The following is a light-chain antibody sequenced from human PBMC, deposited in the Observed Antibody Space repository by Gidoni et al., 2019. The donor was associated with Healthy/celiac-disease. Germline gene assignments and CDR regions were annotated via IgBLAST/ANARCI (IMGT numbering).Light chain of an antibody. Sequence: DIQFTQSPSFLSASVGDRVTIPCRASQGISSYLAWYQQKPGKAPKLLIYAASTLQSGVPARFSGSGSGTEFTLTISSLQPEDFATYYCQQLNSYATFGQGTRLEIK. CDR3: QQLNSYAT. CDR1: QGISSY. J-gene: IGKJ5*01. V-gene: IGKV1-9*01. CDR2: AAS.